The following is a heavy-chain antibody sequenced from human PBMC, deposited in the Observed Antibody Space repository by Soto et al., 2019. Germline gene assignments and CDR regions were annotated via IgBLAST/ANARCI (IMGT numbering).Heavy chain of an antibody. CDR1: GCSFSSIG. V-gene: IGHV1-18*01. CDR3: ARDLDGSGSYYTNY. Sequence: GASVKVSCKTSGCSFSSIGISWVRQAPGQGLEWMGWISPHKDNTYYAQRLQGRVTMTTDTSTSTAYMELRSLRSDDTAVYFCARDLDGSGSYYTNYWGQGTLVTVSS. D-gene: IGHD3-10*01. CDR2: ISPHKDNT. J-gene: IGHJ4*02.